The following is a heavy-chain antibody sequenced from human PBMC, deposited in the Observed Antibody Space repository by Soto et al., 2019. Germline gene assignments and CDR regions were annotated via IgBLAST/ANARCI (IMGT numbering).Heavy chain of an antibody. CDR2: ISAYNGNT. J-gene: IGHJ5*02. CDR1: GYTFTSYG. Sequence: ASVKVSCKASGYTFTSYGISWVRQAPGQGLEWMGWISAYNGNTNYAQKLQGRVTMTTDTSTSTAYMELRSLRSDNTAVYYCARVVAAAGEGWFDPWGQGTLVTVSS. V-gene: IGHV1-18*01. CDR3: ARVVAAAGEGWFDP. D-gene: IGHD6-13*01.